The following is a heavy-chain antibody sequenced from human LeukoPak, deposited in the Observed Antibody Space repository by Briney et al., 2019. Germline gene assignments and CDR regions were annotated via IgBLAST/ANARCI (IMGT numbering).Heavy chain of an antibody. V-gene: IGHV3-48*03. CDR1: GFTFSYYE. D-gene: IGHD3-10*02. Sequence: GGSLRLSCAASGFTFSYYEMNWVRLLPEKGLEWISYISSGGSSIYYADSVKGRFTISRDNANDSLFLQMNSLRAEDTAVYYCAELGITMIGGVWGKGTTVTISS. CDR3: AELGITMIGGV. CDR2: ISSGGSSI. J-gene: IGHJ6*04.